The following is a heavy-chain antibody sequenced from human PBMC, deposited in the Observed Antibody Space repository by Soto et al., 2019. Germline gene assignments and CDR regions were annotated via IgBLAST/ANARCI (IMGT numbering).Heavy chain of an antibody. V-gene: IGHV3-73*01. J-gene: IGHJ3*02. CDR1: GFTFSGSA. CDR2: IRSKANSYAT. D-gene: IGHD3-3*01. Sequence: PGGSLRLSCAASGFTFSGSAMHWVRQASGKGLEWVGRIRSKANSYATAYAASVKGRFTISRDDSKNTAYLQMNSLKTEDTAVYYCTSRDYDFWSGSQDIWGQGTMVTVPS. CDR3: TSRDYDFWSGSQDI.